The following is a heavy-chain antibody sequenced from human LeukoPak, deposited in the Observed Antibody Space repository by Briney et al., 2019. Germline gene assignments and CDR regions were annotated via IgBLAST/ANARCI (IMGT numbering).Heavy chain of an antibody. CDR1: GGSINSYY. D-gene: IGHD6-13*01. J-gene: IGHJ4*02. CDR3: ARGIRRHGAAGTIDY. V-gene: IGHV4-59*01. CDR2: IYYSGST. Sequence: SETLSLTCTVSGGSINSYYWSWIRQPPGKGLEGIGYIYYSGSTNYNPSLKSRVTISVDTSKNQFSLKLSSVTAADTAVYYCARGIRRHGAAGTIDYWGQGTLVTVSS.